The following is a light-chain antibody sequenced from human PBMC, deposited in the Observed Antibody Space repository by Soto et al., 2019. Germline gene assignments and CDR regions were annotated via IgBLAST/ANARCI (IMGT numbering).Light chain of an antibody. J-gene: IGLJ1*01. CDR1: SSDVGGYNY. CDR2: DVS. V-gene: IGLV2-14*01. Sequence: ALTQPASVSGSPGQSITISCTGTSSDVGGYNYVSWYQQHPGKAPKLMIYDVSNRPSGVSNRFSGSKSGNTASLTISGLQAEDEADYYCSSYTSSSKDVFGTGTKLTVL. CDR3: SSYTSSSKDV.